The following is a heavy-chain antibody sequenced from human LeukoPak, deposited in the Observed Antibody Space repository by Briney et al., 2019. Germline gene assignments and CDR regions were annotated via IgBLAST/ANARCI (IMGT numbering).Heavy chain of an antibody. J-gene: IGHJ4*02. CDR1: GFSFISYG. V-gene: IGHV3-30*03. CDR2: ISDDGRSK. Sequence: PWGSLRLSCAASGFSFISYGMHWVRQAPGKGLEWVGVISDDGRSKDYADSVKGRFTISRDNSKNTLYLQMSSLRVDDTAVYFCARGRGSDWTRPYYFENWGQGTLVTVSS. CDR3: ARGRGSDWTRPYYFEN. D-gene: IGHD6-19*01.